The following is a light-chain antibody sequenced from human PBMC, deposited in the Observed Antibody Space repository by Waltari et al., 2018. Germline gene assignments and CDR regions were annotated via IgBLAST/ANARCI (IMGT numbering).Light chain of an antibody. V-gene: IGKV3-20*01. CDR3: QKYSSSPFT. CDR1: QSVSSY. J-gene: IGKJ3*01. Sequence: VILTQSPATLSLSPGERPTLSCRASQSVSSYLAWYQQKPGQAPRLLIYGASSRATGIPDRFSGSGSGTEFTLTISSLEPEDFAVYYCQKYSSSPFTFGPGTKLDIK. CDR2: GAS.